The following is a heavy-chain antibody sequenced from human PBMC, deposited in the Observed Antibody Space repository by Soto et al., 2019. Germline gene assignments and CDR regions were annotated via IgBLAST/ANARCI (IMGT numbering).Heavy chain of an antibody. CDR1: GGSFSGYY. J-gene: IGHJ4*02. D-gene: IGHD6-13*01. Sequence: ETLSLTCAVYGGSFSGYYWSWIRQPPGKGLEWIGEINHSGSTNYNPSLKSRVTISVDTSKNQFSLKLSSVTAADTAVYYCARSSSSWYLYYFDYWGQGTLVTVSS. CDR2: INHSGST. CDR3: ARSSSSWYLYYFDY. V-gene: IGHV4-34*01.